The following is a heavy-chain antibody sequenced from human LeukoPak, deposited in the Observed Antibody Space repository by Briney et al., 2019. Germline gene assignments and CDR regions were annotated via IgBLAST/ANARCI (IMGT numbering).Heavy chain of an antibody. CDR2: IYYGGST. V-gene: IGHV4-59*01. CDR3: ARDHSSGWYYGMDV. D-gene: IGHD6-19*01. J-gene: IGHJ6*02. Sequence: SETLSLTCTVSGGSISSYYWSWIRQPPGKGLEWIGYIYYGGSTNYNPSLKSRVTISVDTSKNQFSLKLSSVTAADTAVYYCARDHSSGWYYGMDVWGQGTTVTVSS. CDR1: GGSISSYY.